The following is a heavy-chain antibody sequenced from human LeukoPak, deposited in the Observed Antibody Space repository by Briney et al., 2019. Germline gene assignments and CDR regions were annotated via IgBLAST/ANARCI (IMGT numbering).Heavy chain of an antibody. CDR2: IYYSGST. D-gene: IGHD5-24*01. V-gene: IGHV4-39*07. Sequence: SETLSLTCTVSGGSISSSTYFWGRIRQPPGKGLEWIGTIYYSGSTYYNPSLKSRVTISVDSSKNQFSLRLSPVTAADTAVYYCARESLTWLQSRTSWFDPWGQGTLVTVSS. CDR1: GGSISSSTYF. CDR3: ARESLTWLQSRTSWFDP. J-gene: IGHJ5*02.